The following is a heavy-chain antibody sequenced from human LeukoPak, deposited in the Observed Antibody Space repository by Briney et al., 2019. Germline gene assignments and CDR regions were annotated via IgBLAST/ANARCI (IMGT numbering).Heavy chain of an antibody. CDR3: EREPRSGKLDY. Sequence: SETLSLTCTVSGGSISSYYWSWIRQPPGKGLEWIGYIYYSGSTNYNPSLKSRVTISIDTSKNQFSLKLSSVTAADTAVYYCEREPRSGKLDYWGQGTLVTVSS. V-gene: IGHV4-59*01. D-gene: IGHD4-23*01. J-gene: IGHJ4*02. CDR1: GGSISSYY. CDR2: IYYSGST.